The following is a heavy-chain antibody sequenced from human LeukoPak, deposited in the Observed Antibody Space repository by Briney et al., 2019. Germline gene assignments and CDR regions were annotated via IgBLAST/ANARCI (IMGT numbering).Heavy chain of an antibody. CDR2: IYYSGST. V-gene: IGHV4-39*07. CDR1: GGSISSSSYY. CDR3: ARVGVGATYRYFDY. D-gene: IGHD1-26*01. Sequence: KPSETLSLTCTVSGGSISSSSYYWGWIRQPPGKGLEWIGSIYYSGSTYYNPSLKSRVTISVDTSKNQFSLKLSSVTAADTAVYYCARVGVGATYRYFDYWGQGTLVTVSS. J-gene: IGHJ4*02.